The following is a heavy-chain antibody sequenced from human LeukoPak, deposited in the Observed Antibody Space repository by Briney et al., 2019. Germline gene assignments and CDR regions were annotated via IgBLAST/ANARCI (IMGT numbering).Heavy chain of an antibody. CDR3: ARGPYSSNWYVDY. Sequence: PGGSLRLSCAASGFTFSGYSMNWVRQAPGKGLEWVSSISSTSSYIYYADSLRGRFTISRDNAKNSLYLQMNGLRAEDTGVYYCARGPYSSNWYVDYWGQGTLVTVAS. D-gene: IGHD6-13*01. J-gene: IGHJ4*02. CDR2: ISSTSSYI. CDR1: GFTFSGYS. V-gene: IGHV3-21*01.